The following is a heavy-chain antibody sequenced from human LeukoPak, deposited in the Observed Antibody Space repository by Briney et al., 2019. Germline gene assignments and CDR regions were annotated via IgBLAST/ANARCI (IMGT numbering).Heavy chain of an antibody. J-gene: IGHJ4*02. Sequence: SETLSLTCAVYGGSFSGYYWSWIRQPPGKGLEWIGEINHSGSTNYNPSLKSRVTISVDTSKNQFSLKLSSVTAADTAVYYCARVSPTTLMDYWGQGTLVTVSS. CDR2: INHSGST. D-gene: IGHD1-26*01. V-gene: IGHV4-34*01. CDR1: GGSFSGYY. CDR3: ARVSPTTLMDY.